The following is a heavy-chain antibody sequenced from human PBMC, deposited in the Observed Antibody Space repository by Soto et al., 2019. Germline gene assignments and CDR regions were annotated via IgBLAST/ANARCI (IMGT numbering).Heavy chain of an antibody. D-gene: IGHD5-12*01. CDR2: IYYSGST. J-gene: IGHJ6*02. V-gene: IGHV4-31*03. CDR3: ARGVATITAGRNYGMDV. Sequence: QVQLQESGPGLVKPSQTLSLTCTVSGGSISSGGYYWSWIRQHPGKGLEWIGYIYYSGSTDYNPSLKRRVTISVDTSKNQFSLKLSSVTAADTAVYYCARGVATITAGRNYGMDVWGQGTTVTVSS. CDR1: GGSISSGGYY.